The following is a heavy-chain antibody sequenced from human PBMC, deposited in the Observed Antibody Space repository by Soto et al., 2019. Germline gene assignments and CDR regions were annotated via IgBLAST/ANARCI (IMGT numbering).Heavy chain of an antibody. J-gene: IGHJ2*01. Sequence: QVQLVQSGAEVKKPGSSVKVSCKASGDIFSSYPFSWVRQAPGQGLEWMGGIVPLLGTADYAQKFQDRVTITADDSNSTGYMELSSLRSDDTAGYYCARDRGSKNWYLGVWGRGTLVSVSS. D-gene: IGHD3-10*01. V-gene: IGHV1-69*01. CDR1: GDIFSSYP. CDR3: ARDRGSKNWYLGV. CDR2: IVPLLGTA.